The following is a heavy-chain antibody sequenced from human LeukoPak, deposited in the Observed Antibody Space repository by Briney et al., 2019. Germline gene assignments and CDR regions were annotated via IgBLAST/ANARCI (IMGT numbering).Heavy chain of an antibody. V-gene: IGHV4-61*01. CDR2: IYYSGST. CDR3: ARGYGSGSHLGY. D-gene: IGHD3-10*01. CDR1: GGSISSSSYY. J-gene: IGHJ4*02. Sequence: SETLSLTCTVSGGSISSSSYYWSWIRQPPGKGLEWIGYIYYSGSTNYNPSLKSRVTISVDTSKNQFSLKLSSVTAADTAVYYCARGYGSGSHLGYWGQGTLVTVSS.